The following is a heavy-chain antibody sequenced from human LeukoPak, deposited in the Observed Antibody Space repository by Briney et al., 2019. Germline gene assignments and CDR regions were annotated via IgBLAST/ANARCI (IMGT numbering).Heavy chain of an antibody. Sequence: SVKVSCKASGGTFSSYAISWVRQAPGQGLEWMGGIIPIFGTANYAQKFQGRVTITTDESMSTAYMELSSLRSEDTAVYYCARVRIRYCSSTSCRGNPFDYWGQGTLVTVSS. CDR3: ARVRIRYCSSTSCRGNPFDY. D-gene: IGHD2-2*01. CDR2: IIPIFGTA. J-gene: IGHJ4*02. CDR1: GGTFSSYA. V-gene: IGHV1-69*05.